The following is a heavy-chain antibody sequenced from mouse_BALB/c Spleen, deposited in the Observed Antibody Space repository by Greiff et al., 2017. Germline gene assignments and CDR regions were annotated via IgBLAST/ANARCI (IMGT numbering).Heavy chain of an antibody. V-gene: IGHV1S81*02. CDR1: GYTFTSYY. Sequence: QVQLKQSGAELVKPGASVKLSCKASGYTFTSYYMYWVKQRPGQGLEWIGEINPSNGGTNFNEKFKSKATLTVDKSSSTAYMQLSSLTSEDSAVYYCTRGDGKAWFAYWGQGTLVTVSA. J-gene: IGHJ3*01. CDR3: TRGDGKAWFAY. D-gene: IGHD2-1*01. CDR2: INPSNGGT.